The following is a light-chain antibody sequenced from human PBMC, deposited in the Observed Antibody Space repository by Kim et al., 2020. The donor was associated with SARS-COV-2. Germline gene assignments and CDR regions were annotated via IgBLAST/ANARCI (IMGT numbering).Light chain of an antibody. J-gene: IGKJ3*01. CDR2: GAS. Sequence: PGERATLSCRASERVGSSYLAWYQPKPGQAPRHLIYGASTRATGIPDRFSGSGSGKDCTLTISRLEPEDFAVYYCQQYGSSPFTFGPGTKVDIK. CDR1: ERVGSSY. CDR3: QQYGSSPFT. V-gene: IGKV3-20*01.